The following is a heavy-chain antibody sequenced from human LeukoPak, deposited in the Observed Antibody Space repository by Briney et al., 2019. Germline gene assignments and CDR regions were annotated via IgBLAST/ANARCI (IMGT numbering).Heavy chain of an antibody. Sequence: GGSLRLSCAASGFTVSSNYMNWVRQAPGKGLEWVSSISSSSSYIYYADSVKGRFTISRDNAKNSLYLQMNSLRAEDTAVYYCARGVSTSWFDPWGQGTLVTVSS. D-gene: IGHD2-2*01. CDR2: ISSSSSYI. V-gene: IGHV3-21*01. CDR1: GFTVSSNY. J-gene: IGHJ5*02. CDR3: ARGVSTSWFDP.